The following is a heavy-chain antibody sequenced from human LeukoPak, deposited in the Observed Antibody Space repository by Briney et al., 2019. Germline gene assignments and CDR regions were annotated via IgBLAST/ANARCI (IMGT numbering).Heavy chain of an antibody. CDR1: DDSISDYY. D-gene: IGHD3-16*01. V-gene: IGHV4-59*01. Sequence: SETLSLTCTVSDDSISDYYRGWIRQPPGKGLEWIGYFYNSGRSTYNPFLKSRVTISADTSKNHFSLKLNSVTTADTAVYYCTRGAGWLIDYWGQGILVTVSS. J-gene: IGHJ4*02. CDR3: TRGAGWLIDY. CDR2: FYNSGRS.